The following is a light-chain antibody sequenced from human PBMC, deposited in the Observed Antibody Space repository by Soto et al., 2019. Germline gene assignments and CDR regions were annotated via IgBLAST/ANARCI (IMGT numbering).Light chain of an antibody. CDR2: GAS. V-gene: IGKV3-15*01. Sequence: EIVMTQSPATLSVSPGERATLSGRASQSVSGNLAWYQQKRGQAPSLLIYGASARATDIPASFSGSVSGTEFSLTSSSPQAEDVAVYYCQHNYQLQYSFGQGTRLDIK. CDR3: QHNYQLQYS. CDR1: QSVSGN. J-gene: IGKJ2*01.